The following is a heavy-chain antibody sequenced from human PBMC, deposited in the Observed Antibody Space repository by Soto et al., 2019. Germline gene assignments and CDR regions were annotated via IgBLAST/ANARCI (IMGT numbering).Heavy chain of an antibody. CDR3: ARGSDSSGYFGGY. V-gene: IGHV1-69*02. CDR2: IIRILGIA. J-gene: IGHJ4*02. Sequence: QVQLVQSGAEVKKPGSSVKVSCKASGGTFSSYTISWVRQAPGQGLEWMGRIIRILGIANYAQKFQGRVTITADQATSTAYMELSSVRSEDTCVYYCARGSDSSGYFGGYWGQGTLVTVSS. D-gene: IGHD3-22*01. CDR1: GGTFSSYT.